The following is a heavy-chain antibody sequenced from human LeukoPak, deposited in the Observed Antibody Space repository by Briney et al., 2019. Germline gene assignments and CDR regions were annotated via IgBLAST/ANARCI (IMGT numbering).Heavy chain of an antibody. CDR3: ARDLGRGVAAAGTGY. J-gene: IGHJ4*02. V-gene: IGHV4-59*01. D-gene: IGHD6-13*01. CDR2: IYYSGST. Sequence: SSETLSLTCTVSGGSIRSYYWSRIRQPPGRGLEWIGYIYYSGSTNYNPSLKSRVTISVDTSKNQFSLKLSSVTAADTAVYYCARDLGRGVAAAGTGYWGQGTLVTVSS. CDR1: GGSIRSYY.